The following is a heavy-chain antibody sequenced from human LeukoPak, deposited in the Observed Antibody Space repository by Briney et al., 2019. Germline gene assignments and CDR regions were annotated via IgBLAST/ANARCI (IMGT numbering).Heavy chain of an antibody. D-gene: IGHD3-9*01. Sequence: SETLSLTCTVSGGAISSDYWSWIRQPPGKGLEWIGYIYYSGSTNYNPSLQSRVTISVDTSKRQFSLKLSSVTAAGTAVYYFARGVGVRYFSWGQGTLVTVSS. V-gene: IGHV4-59*01. CDR3: ARGVGVRYFS. CDR1: GGAISSDY. CDR2: IYYSGST. J-gene: IGHJ5*02.